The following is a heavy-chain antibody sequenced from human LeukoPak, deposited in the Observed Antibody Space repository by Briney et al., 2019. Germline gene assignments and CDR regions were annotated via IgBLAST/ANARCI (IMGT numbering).Heavy chain of an antibody. J-gene: IGHJ4*02. CDR1: GGSISSYY. V-gene: IGHV4-59*01. CDR2: IYYSGST. Sequence: SETLSLTCTVSGGSISSYYWSWIRPPPGKGLEWIGYIYYSGSTNYNPSLKSRVTISVDTSKNQFSLKLSSVTAADTAVYYCARVGTVDTAMVTPYYFDYWGQGTLVTVSS. CDR3: ARVGTVDTAMVTPYYFDY. D-gene: IGHD5-18*01.